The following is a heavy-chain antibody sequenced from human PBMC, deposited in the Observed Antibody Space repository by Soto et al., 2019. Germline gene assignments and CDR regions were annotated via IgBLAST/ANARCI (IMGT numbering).Heavy chain of an antibody. J-gene: IGHJ4*02. CDR3: ARAGDSSGYNPFDY. CDR2: ISAYNGNT. Sequence: ASVKASCKASGYTFTSYGISCVRQAPGQGLEWMGWISAYNGNTNYAQKLQGRVTMTTDTSTSTAYMELRRLRSDDTAVYYCARAGDSSGYNPFDYWGQGTLVTVSS. D-gene: IGHD3-22*01. CDR1: GYTFTSYG. V-gene: IGHV1-18*01.